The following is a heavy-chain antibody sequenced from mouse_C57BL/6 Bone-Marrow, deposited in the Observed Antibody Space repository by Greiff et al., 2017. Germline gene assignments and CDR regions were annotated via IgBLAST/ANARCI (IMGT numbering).Heavy chain of an antibody. CDR3: ASPYSSYGDWYFDV. J-gene: IGHJ1*03. CDR2: ISGGGGNT. Sequence: EVQGVESGGGLVKPGGSLKLSCAASGFTFSSYTMSWVRQTPEKRLEWVATISGGGGNTYYPDSVKGRFTISRDNAKNTLYLQMSSLRSEDTALYYCASPYSSYGDWYFDVWGTGTTVTVSS. D-gene: IGHD2-5*01. V-gene: IGHV5-9*01. CDR1: GFTFSSYT.